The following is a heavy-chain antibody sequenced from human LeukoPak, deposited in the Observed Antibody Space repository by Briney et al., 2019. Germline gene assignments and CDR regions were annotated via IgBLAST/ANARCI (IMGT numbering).Heavy chain of an antibody. CDR1: GFTFRSYW. D-gene: IGHD6-19*01. CDR2: IKQDGSEK. J-gene: IGHJ6*02. CDR3: ARDSGIAVAGLHHYYGMDV. V-gene: IGHV3-7*01. Sequence: GGSLRLSCAASGFTFRSYWMSWVRQAPGKGLEWVANIKQDGSEKYDVDSVKGRFTISRDNAKNSLYLQVNSLRDEDTAVYYCARDSGIAVAGLHHYYGMDVWGRGATVTVSS.